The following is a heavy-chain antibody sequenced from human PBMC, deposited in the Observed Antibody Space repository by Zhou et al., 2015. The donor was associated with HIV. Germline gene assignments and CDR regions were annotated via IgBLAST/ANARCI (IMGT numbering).Heavy chain of an antibody. D-gene: IGHD1/OR15-1a*01. CDR1: GYRFRDYA. CDR3: AKDLRSATSHDPLNNDYGMDV. CDR2: VIPIFGVP. V-gene: IGHV1-69*12. Sequence: QVHLVQSGPEVKKPGSSVKVSCKASGYRFRDYAINWVRQAPGQGLEWMGGVIPIFGVPKYSQKFQGRVTISADGSTSTSYLDVSSLRSDDTAVYFCAKDLRSATSHDPLNNDYGMDVWGPGTTVTVS. J-gene: IGHJ6*02.